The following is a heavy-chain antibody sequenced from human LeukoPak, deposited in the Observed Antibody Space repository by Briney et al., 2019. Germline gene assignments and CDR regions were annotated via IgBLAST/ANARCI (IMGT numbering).Heavy chain of an antibody. J-gene: IGHJ5*02. V-gene: IGHV4-39*01. CDR3: ARHLKRRTYYYGSGSREHWFDP. D-gene: IGHD3-10*01. CDR1: GGSISSSSYS. Sequence: PSETLSLTCTVSGGSISSSSYSWGWIRQPPGKGLEWIGSIYYSGSTYYNPSLKSRVTISVDTSKNQSSLKLSSVTAADTAVYYCARHLKRRTYYYGSGSREHWFDPWGQGTLVTVSS. CDR2: IYYSGST.